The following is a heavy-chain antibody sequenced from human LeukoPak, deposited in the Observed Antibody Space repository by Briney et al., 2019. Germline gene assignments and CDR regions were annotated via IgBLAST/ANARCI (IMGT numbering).Heavy chain of an antibody. V-gene: IGHV5-51*01. Sequence: GESLKISCKGSGYSFTSYWIGWVRQMPGKGLEWMGIIYPGDSDTRYSPSFQGQVTITADKSISTAYLQWSSLKASDTAMYYSARRMVRGVIRKGAFDIWGQGTMVTVSS. CDR2: IYPGDSDT. CDR1: GYSFTSYW. D-gene: IGHD3-10*01. CDR3: ARRMVRGVIRKGAFDI. J-gene: IGHJ3*02.